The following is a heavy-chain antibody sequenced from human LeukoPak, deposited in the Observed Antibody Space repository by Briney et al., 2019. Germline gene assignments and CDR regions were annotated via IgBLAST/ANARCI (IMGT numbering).Heavy chain of an antibody. CDR2: IGQDGTET. D-gene: IGHD3-22*01. V-gene: IGHV3-7*01. CDR1: GISFASYW. Sequence: GGSLRLSCAASGISFASYWVTWVRQAPGKGLEWVANIGQDGTETVYVGSVKGRFTISRDNARKLLFLQMNSLRADDTAVYYCAIPSSYDGGRYYHAYRGQGTLVSVSS. J-gene: IGHJ4*02. CDR3: AIPSSYDGGRYYHAY.